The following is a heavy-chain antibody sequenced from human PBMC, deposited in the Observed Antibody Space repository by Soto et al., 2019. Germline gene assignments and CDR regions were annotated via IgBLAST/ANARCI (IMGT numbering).Heavy chain of an antibody. CDR1: GGSISPYY. Sequence: SETLSLTCTVSGGSISPYYWSWIRQPPGMGLEWIGYIYYIGTTSYNPSLKSRVTIAVDTSKNQFSLKLSFVTAADTAVYYCARDREYSSSGFDYWGQGTLVTVSS. CDR3: ARDREYSSSGFDY. CDR2: IYYIGTT. D-gene: IGHD6-6*01. V-gene: IGHV4-59*01. J-gene: IGHJ4*02.